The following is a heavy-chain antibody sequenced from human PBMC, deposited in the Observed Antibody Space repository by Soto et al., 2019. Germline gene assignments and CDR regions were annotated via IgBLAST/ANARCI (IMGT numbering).Heavy chain of an antibody. V-gene: IGHV4-4*07. CDR3: ARVLQGVGYFDL. Sequence: QVQLQESGPGLVKPSETLSLTCTVSGGSISSSYWSWLRQPAGKGLEWIGRIYTSGSTNYNPSLKSRVTMSVDTSKSRFSLKLSSVTAADTAVYYCARVLQGVGYFDLWGRGSLVTVAS. J-gene: IGHJ2*01. CDR1: GGSISSSY. D-gene: IGHD3-16*01. CDR2: IYTSGST.